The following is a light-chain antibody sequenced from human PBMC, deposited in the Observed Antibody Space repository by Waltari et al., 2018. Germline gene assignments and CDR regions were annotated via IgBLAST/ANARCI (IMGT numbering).Light chain of an antibody. V-gene: IGKV3-15*01. CDR2: GAS. Sequence: EIVMTQSPVTLSVSPGERATLSCRASQSVRTNLAWYQQRSGQSPRLLIYGASTRASDIPGRFSGSGSGTDFTLTISSLQSEDFAVYYCQQYNDRPRTFGQGTKVEIK. J-gene: IGKJ1*01. CDR1: QSVRTN. CDR3: QQYNDRPRT.